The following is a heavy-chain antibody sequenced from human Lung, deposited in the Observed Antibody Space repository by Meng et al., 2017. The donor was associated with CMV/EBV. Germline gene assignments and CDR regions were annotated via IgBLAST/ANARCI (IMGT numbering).Heavy chain of an antibody. D-gene: IGHD3-22*01. Sequence: GGSXRLXCAASGFTVSNSYMSWVRQAPGKGLEQVSVIYSGDNTFYADSLKGRFSISRDSSKNTLYLQMNGLRAEDTAVYYCARGWGMIVSSRPLGWLDPWXQGTXVTVAS. CDR3: ARGWGMIVSSRPLGWLDP. J-gene: IGHJ5*02. CDR1: GFTVSNSY. CDR2: IYSGDNT. V-gene: IGHV3-53*01.